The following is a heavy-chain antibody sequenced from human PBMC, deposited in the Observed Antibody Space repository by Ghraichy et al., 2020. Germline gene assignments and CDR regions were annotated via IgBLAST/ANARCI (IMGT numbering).Heavy chain of an antibody. Sequence: SETLSLTCTVSGGSIRTYYWTWIRQAPGKGLEWIGNMYYSGSTIYNPSLKSRVTISVDTSRNQFSLKVTSVAAADPAVHYCARPRGYYYYTMDGWGQGTTVTVSS. CDR2: MYYSGST. CDR1: GGSIRTYY. J-gene: IGHJ6*02. V-gene: IGHV4-59*08. CDR3: ARPRGYYYYTMDG.